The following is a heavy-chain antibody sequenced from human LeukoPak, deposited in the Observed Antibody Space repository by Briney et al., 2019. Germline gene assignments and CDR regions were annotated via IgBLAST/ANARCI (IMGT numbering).Heavy chain of an antibody. CDR3: ARGPTISETGYFDY. CDR2: IDRRGDT. D-gene: IGHD1-1*01. V-gene: IGHV4-34*01. J-gene: IGHJ4*03. Sequence: PSETLSLTCDVYGGSFSRYYWSWIRQSPGKGLEWIAEIDRRGDTNYNPSVKSRVTISVDTSKNQFSLKVTSLTAADTAVYYCARGPTISETGYFDYWGQGTPVTVSS. CDR1: GGSFSRYY.